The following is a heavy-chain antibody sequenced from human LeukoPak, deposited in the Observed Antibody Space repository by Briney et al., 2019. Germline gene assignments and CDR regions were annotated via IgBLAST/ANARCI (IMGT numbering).Heavy chain of an antibody. Sequence: SETLSLTCTVSGGSTSSYYWSWIRQPPGKGLEWIGYIYHSGSTYYNPSLKSRVTISVDRSKNQFSLKLSSVTAADTAVYYCARARVVTIFGVVIGPVDYWGQGTLVTVSS. J-gene: IGHJ4*02. CDR3: ARARVVTIFGVVIGPVDY. CDR2: IYHSGST. V-gene: IGHV4-59*12. D-gene: IGHD3-3*01. CDR1: GGSTSSYY.